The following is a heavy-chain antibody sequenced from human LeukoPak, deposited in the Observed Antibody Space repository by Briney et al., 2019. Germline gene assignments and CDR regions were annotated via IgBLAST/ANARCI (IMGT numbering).Heavy chain of an antibody. CDR2: ISSSSSTI. CDR1: GFTFSDYY. Sequence: GGSLRLSCAASGFTFSDYYMSWIRQAPGKGLEWVSYISSSSSTIYYADSVKGRFTISRDNAKNSLYLQMNSLRAEDTAVYYCARDPLGITISSRGDYWGQGTLVTVSS. CDR3: ARDPLGITISSRGDY. J-gene: IGHJ4*02. D-gene: IGHD3-3*01. V-gene: IGHV3-11*04.